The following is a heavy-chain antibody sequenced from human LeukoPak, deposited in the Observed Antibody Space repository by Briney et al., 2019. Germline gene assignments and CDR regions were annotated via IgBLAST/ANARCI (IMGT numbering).Heavy chain of an antibody. CDR3: RLGITRGEYFQH. CDR1: GFSFNSQG. V-gene: IGHV3-30*03. CDR2: ISIDGVYK. D-gene: IGHD3-10*01. Sequence: PGGSLRLSCAASGFSFNSQGMHWVRQAPGEGLKWVAVISIDGVYKYYADSVKGRFIISRDNSKNTLYLQMNSLRRDDTAVYYCRLGITRGEYFQHWGQGTLVTVSS. J-gene: IGHJ1*01.